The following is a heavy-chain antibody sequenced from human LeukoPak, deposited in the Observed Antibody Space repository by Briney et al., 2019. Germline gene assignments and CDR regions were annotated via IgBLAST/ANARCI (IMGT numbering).Heavy chain of an antibody. CDR2: IYYSGST. V-gene: IGHV4-59*01. CDR1: GGSIGSYY. J-gene: IGHJ4*02. Sequence: SETLSLTCTVSGGSIGSYYWSWIRQPPGKGLEWIGYIYYSGSTNYNPSLKSRVTISVDTSKNQFSLKLSSVTAADTAVYYCARSPGGYFDYWGQGTLVTVSS. CDR3: ARSPGGYFDY. D-gene: IGHD3-10*01.